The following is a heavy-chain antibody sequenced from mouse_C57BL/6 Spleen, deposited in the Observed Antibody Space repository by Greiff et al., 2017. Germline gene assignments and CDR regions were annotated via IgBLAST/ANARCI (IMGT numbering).Heavy chain of an antibody. CDR3: ARQEGGYFDV. CDR2: IYPRSGNT. V-gene: IGHV1-81*01. Sequence: QVQLKQSGAELARPGASVKLSCKASGYTFTSYGISWVKRRTGQGLEWIGEIYPRSGNTYYNEKFKGKATLTADKSSSTAYMELRSLTSEDSAVYFCARQEGGYFDVWGTGTTVTVSS. CDR1: GYTFTSYG. J-gene: IGHJ1*03.